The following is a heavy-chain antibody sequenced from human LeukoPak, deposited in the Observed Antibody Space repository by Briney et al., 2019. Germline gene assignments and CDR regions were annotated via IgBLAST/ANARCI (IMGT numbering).Heavy chain of an antibody. V-gene: IGHV3-30-3*01. J-gene: IGHJ3*02. CDR3: ARDQWELLGFLPDAFDI. CDR1: GFTFSSYA. CDR2: ISYDGSNK. D-gene: IGHD1-26*01. Sequence: GGSLRLSCAASGFTFSSYAMHWVRQAPGKGLEWVAVISYDGSNKYYADSVKGRFTISRDNSKNTLYLQMNSLRAEDTAVYYCARDQWELLGFLPDAFDIWGQGTMVTVSS.